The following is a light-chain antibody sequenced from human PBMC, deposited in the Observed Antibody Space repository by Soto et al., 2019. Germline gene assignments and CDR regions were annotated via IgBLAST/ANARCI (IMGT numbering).Light chain of an antibody. CDR3: MQGTQWPWT. CDR2: KVS. CDR1: QSLVYRDGDTY. J-gene: IGKJ1*01. V-gene: IGKV2-30*01. Sequence: DVVMTQSPLSLPVTLGQPASISCRSSQSLVYRDGDTYLSWFQQRPGQSPRRLIYKVSNRGSGVPDRFSGSGSGTDFTLKISRVEAEDVGVYYCMQGTQWPWTFGQGTKVDIK.